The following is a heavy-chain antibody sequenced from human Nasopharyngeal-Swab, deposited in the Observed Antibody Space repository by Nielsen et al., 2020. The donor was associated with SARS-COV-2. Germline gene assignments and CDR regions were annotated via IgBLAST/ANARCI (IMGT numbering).Heavy chain of an antibody. Sequence: WIRQPPGKGLEWIGYIYYSGSTNYNPSLKSRVTISVDTSKNQFSLKLSSVTAADTAVYYCARRGRIAVAGFFDYWGQGTPVTVSS. V-gene: IGHV4-59*08. CDR2: IYYSGST. J-gene: IGHJ4*02. D-gene: IGHD6-19*01. CDR3: ARRGRIAVAGFFDY.